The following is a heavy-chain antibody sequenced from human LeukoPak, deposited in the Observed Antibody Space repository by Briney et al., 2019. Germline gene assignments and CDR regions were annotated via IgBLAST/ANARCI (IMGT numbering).Heavy chain of an antibody. V-gene: IGHV4-30-4*08. CDR3: AREGGVRGVTRMDV. J-gene: IGHJ6*02. Sequence: LRLSCAASGFTFSSYSMNWIRQPPGKGLEWIGYIYYSGSTYYNPSLKSQITISLDTSKNQFSLKLSSVTAADTAVYYCAREGGVRGVTRMDVWGQGTTVTVSS. D-gene: IGHD3-10*01. CDR2: IYYSGST. CDR1: GFTFSSYS.